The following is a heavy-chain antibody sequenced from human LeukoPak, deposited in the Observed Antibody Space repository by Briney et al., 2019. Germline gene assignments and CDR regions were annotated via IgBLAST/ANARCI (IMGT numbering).Heavy chain of an antibody. Sequence: QAGGSLRLSCAASGFTFSTYWTSWVRQAPGKGLGWVANIKDDGSEKYFVDSVKGRFTISRDNARNSLYLQMNSLRAEDTAVYYCARVLGYGWFDPWGQGTLVTVSS. D-gene: IGHD5-18*01. CDR1: GFTFSTYW. J-gene: IGHJ5*02. CDR2: IKDDGSEK. CDR3: ARVLGYGWFDP. V-gene: IGHV3-7*01.